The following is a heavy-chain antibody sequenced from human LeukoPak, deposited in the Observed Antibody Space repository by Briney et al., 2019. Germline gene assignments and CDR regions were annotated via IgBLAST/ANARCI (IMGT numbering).Heavy chain of an antibody. V-gene: IGHV4-59*01. D-gene: IGHD3-3*01. Sequence: SETLSLTCTVSGGSISSYYWSWIRQPPGKGLEWIGYIYCSGSTNYNPSLKSRVTISVDTSKNQFSLKLSSVTAADTAVYYCARSDPRGFWSGYSISNWFDPWGQGTLVTVSS. CDR2: IYCSGST. J-gene: IGHJ5*02. CDR3: ARSDPRGFWSGYSISNWFDP. CDR1: GGSISSYY.